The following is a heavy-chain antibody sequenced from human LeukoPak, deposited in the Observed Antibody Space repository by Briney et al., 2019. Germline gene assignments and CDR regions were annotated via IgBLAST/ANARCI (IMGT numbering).Heavy chain of an antibody. V-gene: IGHV3-74*01. CDR3: AKDKDDYVWGSYRPTFDY. Sequence: GGSLRLSCAASGFTFSSYWMHWVRQAPGKGLVWVSRINSDGSSTSYADSVKGRFTISRDNSKNSLYLQMNSLRTEDTALYYCAKDKDDYVWGSYRPTFDYWGQGTLVTVSS. D-gene: IGHD3-16*02. J-gene: IGHJ4*02. CDR2: INSDGSST. CDR1: GFTFSSYW.